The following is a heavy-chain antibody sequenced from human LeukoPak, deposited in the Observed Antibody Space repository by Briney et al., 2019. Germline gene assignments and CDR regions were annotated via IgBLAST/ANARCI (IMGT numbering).Heavy chain of an antibody. CDR2: IIPIFGTA. D-gene: IGHD5-24*01. J-gene: IGHJ4*02. V-gene: IGHV1-69*05. CDR1: GGTFSSYA. CDR3: ARDRRDGYNFGALDY. Sequence: GSSVKVSCKASGGTFSSYAISWVRQAPGQGLEWMGGIIPIFGTANYAQKFQGRVTITTDESTSTAYMELSSLRSEDTAVYYCARDRRDGYNFGALDYWGQGTLVTVSS.